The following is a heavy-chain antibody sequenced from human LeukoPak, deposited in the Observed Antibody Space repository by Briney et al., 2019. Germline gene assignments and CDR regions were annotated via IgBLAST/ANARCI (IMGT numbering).Heavy chain of an antibody. Sequence: GGSLRLSCAASGFTVSSNYMSWVRQAPGKGLEWVSSISSSSSYIYYADSVKGRFTISRDNAKNSLYLQMNSLRAEDTAVYYCARAQEEGTGPGGYYYYMDVWGKGTTVTVSS. CDR2: ISSSSSYI. CDR1: GFTVSSNY. V-gene: IGHV3-21*01. CDR3: ARAQEEGTGPGGYYYYMDV. J-gene: IGHJ6*03. D-gene: IGHD1-1*01.